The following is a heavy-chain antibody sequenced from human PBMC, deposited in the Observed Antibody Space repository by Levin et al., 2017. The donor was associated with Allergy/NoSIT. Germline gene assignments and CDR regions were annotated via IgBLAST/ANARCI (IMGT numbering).Heavy chain of an antibody. CDR3: APGDSNEGFDY. CDR2: ISGSGGST. J-gene: IGHJ4*02. CDR1: RFTFSSYA. D-gene: IGHD6-13*01. Sequence: GGSLRLSCAASRFTFSSYAMSWVRQAPGKGLEWVSAISGSGGSTYYADSVKGRFTISRDNSKNTLYLQMNSLRAEDTAVYYCAPGDSNEGFDYWGQGTLVTVSS. V-gene: IGHV3-23*01.